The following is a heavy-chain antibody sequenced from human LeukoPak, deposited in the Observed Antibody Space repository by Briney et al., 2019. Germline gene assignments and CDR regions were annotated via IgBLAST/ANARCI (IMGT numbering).Heavy chain of an antibody. CDR1: GGSISSYY. J-gene: IGHJ4*02. CDR3: ARGFDFYSGSGH. V-gene: IGHV4-59*01. Sequence: PSETLSLTCTVSGGSISSYYWNWIRQPPGKGLEWIGYIYYSGSTNYNPSLKSRVTISVDTSKNQFSLKVRSVTAADTAVYYCARGFDFYSGSGHWGQGTLVTVSS. CDR2: IYYSGST. D-gene: IGHD3-10*01.